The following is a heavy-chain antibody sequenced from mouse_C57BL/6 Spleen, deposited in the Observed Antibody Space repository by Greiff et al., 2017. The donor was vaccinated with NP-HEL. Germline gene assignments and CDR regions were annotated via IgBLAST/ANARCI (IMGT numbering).Heavy chain of an antibody. CDR1: GYSFTGYY. CDR2: INPSTGGT. CDR3: ARRGLLRYPWYFDV. J-gene: IGHJ1*03. Sequence: EVQLQQSGPELVKPGASVKISCKASGYSFTGYYMNWVKQSPEKSLEWIGEINPSTGGTTYNQKFKAKATLTVDKSSSTAYMQLKSLTSEDSAVYYCARRGLLRYPWYFDVWGTGTTVTVSS. V-gene: IGHV1-42*01. D-gene: IGHD1-1*01.